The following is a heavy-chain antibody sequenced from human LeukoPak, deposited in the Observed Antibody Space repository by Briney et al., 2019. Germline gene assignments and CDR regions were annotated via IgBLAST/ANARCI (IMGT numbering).Heavy chain of an antibody. CDR2: ISYTGLT. CDR3: ARDWHGGNSGLVY. V-gene: IGHV4-59*01. Sequence: PSETLSLTCTVSGGSINSYYWSWIRQPPGKGLEWIGYISYTGLTSYIPSLKSRATISMDTSKNQFSLRLRSVTAADTAVYYCARDWHGGNSGLVYWGQGILVTVLS. D-gene: IGHD4-23*01. CDR1: GGSINSYY. J-gene: IGHJ4*02.